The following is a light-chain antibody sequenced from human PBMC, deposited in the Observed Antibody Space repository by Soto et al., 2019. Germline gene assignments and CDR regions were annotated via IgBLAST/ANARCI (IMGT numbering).Light chain of an antibody. J-gene: IGKJ4*01. V-gene: IGKV3-20*01. CDR2: GVS. Sequence: EIALTQSPGTLSLSPGERATLSCRASQSVSSSYLAWYQQKPGQAARLLIYGVSSRATGIPDRFSGSGSGTDFTLSISRLEPEEFAGYYCQHHGSSPRAFGGGTKVEIK. CDR3: QHHGSSPRA. CDR1: QSVSSSY.